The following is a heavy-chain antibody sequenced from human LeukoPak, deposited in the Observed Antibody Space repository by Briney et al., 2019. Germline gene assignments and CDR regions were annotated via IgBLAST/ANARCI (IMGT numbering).Heavy chain of an antibody. V-gene: IGHV4-59*01. Sequence: SETLSLTCTVSGGFISSYYWSWIRQPPGKGLEWIGYIYYSGSTNYNPSLKSRVTISVDTSKNQFSLKLSSVTAADTAVYYCARDLLGGDDAFDIWGQGTMVTVSS. CDR3: ARDLLGGDDAFDI. CDR1: GGFISSYY. CDR2: IYYSGST. J-gene: IGHJ3*02.